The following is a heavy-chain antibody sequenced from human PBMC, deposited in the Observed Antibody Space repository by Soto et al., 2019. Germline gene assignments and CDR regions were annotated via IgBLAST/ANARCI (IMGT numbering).Heavy chain of an antibody. CDR3: ARVNSGYEGDNWFDP. CDR2: IIPIFGTA. Sequence: SVKVSCKASGGTFSSYAISWVRQAPGQGLEWMGGIIPIFGTANYAQKFQGRVTITADESTSTAYMELSSLRSEDTAVYYCARVNSGYEGDNWFDPWGQGTLVPVSS. D-gene: IGHD5-12*01. CDR1: GGTFSSYA. J-gene: IGHJ5*02. V-gene: IGHV1-69*13.